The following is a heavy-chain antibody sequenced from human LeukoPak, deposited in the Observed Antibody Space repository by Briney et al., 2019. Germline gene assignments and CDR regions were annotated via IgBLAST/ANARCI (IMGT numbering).Heavy chain of an antibody. CDR1: GGSFSGYY. Sequence: PSETLSLTCAVYGGSFSGYYWSWIRQPPRKGLEWIGEINHSGSTNYNPSLKSRVTISVDTSKNQFSLRLSSVTAADTAVYYCARQQAVAGSPVDYWGQGTLVTVSS. J-gene: IGHJ4*02. D-gene: IGHD6-19*01. CDR3: ARQQAVAGSPVDY. V-gene: IGHV4-34*01. CDR2: INHSGST.